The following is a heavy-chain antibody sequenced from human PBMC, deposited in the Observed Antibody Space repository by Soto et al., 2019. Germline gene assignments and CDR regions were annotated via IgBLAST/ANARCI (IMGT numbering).Heavy chain of an antibody. CDR3: ARGYSYDSSGYHPFDY. Sequence: QVQLQESGPGLVKPSQTLSLTCTVSGDSISSANHFWTWIHQPPGKGLEWIGYIFYSGSTYYNPSLKSRVTILVDSSKSQYSLELSSVTAADTAVYYCARGYSYDSSGYHPFDYWGQGTLVTVSS. J-gene: IGHJ4*02. D-gene: IGHD3-22*01. CDR2: IFYSGST. CDR1: GDSISSANHF. V-gene: IGHV4-30-4*01.